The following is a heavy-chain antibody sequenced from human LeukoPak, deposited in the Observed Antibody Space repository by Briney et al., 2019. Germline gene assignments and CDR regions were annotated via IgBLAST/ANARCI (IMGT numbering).Heavy chain of an antibody. D-gene: IGHD5-18*01. CDR3: ARGRGYSYGYALDY. CDR1: GGSISSSNW. Sequence: PSGTLSLTCAVSGGSISSSNWWSWVRQPPGKGLEWIGYIYHSGSTYYNPSLKSRVTISVDRSKNQFSLKLSSVTAADMAVYYCARGRGYSYGYALDYWGQGTLVTVSS. V-gene: IGHV4-4*02. CDR2: IYHSGST. J-gene: IGHJ4*02.